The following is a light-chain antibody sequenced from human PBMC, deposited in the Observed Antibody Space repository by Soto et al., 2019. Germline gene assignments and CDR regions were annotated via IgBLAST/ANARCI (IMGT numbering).Light chain of an antibody. V-gene: IGKV3-15*01. CDR3: QQYNNWQWT. CDR1: QSVSSN. J-gene: IGKJ1*01. CDR2: GAS. Sequence: IVMTQSPATLSVSPGERATLSYRASQSVSSNLAWYQQKPGQAPRLLIYGASTRATGIPARFSGSGSGTEFTLTISSLQSEDFAVYYCQQYNNWQWTFGQGTKVDIK.